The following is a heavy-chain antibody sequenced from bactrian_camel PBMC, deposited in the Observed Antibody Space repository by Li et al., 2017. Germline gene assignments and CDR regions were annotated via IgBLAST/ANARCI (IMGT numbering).Heavy chain of an antibody. Sequence: QLVESGGGLVQPGGSLRLSCAVSGYTNRPNCISWFRQAAGKEREGVAAISTAGGSKWIDASVTGRFTISRDNAKNTLYLQLNTLKSEDTAMYYCTSDPFVSWAWSFGEYWGQGTQVTVS. CDR1: GYTNRPNC. CDR3: TSDPFVSWAWSFGEY. D-gene: IGHD1*01. J-gene: IGHJ4*01. V-gene: IGHV3S1*01. CDR2: ISTAGGSK.